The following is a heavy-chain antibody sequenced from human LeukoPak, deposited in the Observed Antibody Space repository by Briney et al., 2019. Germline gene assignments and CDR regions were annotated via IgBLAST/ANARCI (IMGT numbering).Heavy chain of an antibody. CDR2: IRYDESKK. Sequence: GTSLRLSCETSGFTFRNYGMHWVRQAPGKGLDWVAVIRYDESKKYYADSVKGRFTISRDISKNTLYLQMNSLRAEDTAVYYCARDDCSATICLAYWGQGTLVSVSS. J-gene: IGHJ4*02. D-gene: IGHD2-15*01. CDR1: GFTFRNYG. CDR3: ARDDCSATICLAY. V-gene: IGHV3-33*01.